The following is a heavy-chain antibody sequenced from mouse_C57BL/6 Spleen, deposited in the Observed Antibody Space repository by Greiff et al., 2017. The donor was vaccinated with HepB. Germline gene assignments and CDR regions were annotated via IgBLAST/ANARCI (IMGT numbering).Heavy chain of an antibody. CDR3: TRDKGIDYYAMDY. V-gene: IGHV5-9-1*02. J-gene: IGHJ4*01. CDR2: ISSGGDYI. CDR1: GFTFSSYA. Sequence: EVQLVESGEGLVKPGGSLKLSCAASGFTFSSYAMSWVRQTPEKRLEWVAYISSGGDYIYYADTVTGRFTISRDNARNTLYLQMSSLKSEDTAMYYCTRDKGIDYYAMDYWGQGTSVTVSS.